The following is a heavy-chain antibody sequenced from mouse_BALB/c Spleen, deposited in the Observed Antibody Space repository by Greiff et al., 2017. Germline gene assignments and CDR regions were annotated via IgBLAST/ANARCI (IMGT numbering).Heavy chain of an antibody. CDR3: ARRYGNYWFAY. J-gene: IGHJ3*01. CDR2: INPYNDGT. V-gene: IGHV1-14*01. Sequence: EVKLMESGPELVKPGASVKMSCKASGYTFTSYVMHWVKQKPGQGLEWIGYINPYNDGTKYNEKFKGKATLTSDKSSSTAYMELSSLTSEDSAVYYCARRYGNYWFAYWGQGTLVTVSA. D-gene: IGHD2-1*01. CDR1: GYTFTSYV.